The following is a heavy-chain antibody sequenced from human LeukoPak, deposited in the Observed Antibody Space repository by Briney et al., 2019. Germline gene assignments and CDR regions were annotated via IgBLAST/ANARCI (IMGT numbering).Heavy chain of an antibody. D-gene: IGHD3-3*02. V-gene: IGHV4-39*01. CDR1: GGSIRSSSYY. CDR2: VCYSGST. J-gene: IGHJ5*02. Sequence: SETLSLTCNVSGGSIRSSSYYWGWIRQPPGRGLEWNGSVCYSGSTYYNPSLKSRVAISADTSKNQFSLQLSSVTAADTAIYYCARHCEVKDIFGEATKPNGFDPWGQGTLVTVSS. CDR3: ARHCEVKDIFGEATKPNGFDP.